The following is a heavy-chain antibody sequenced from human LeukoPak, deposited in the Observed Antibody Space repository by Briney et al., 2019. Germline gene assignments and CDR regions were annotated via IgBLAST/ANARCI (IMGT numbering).Heavy chain of an antibody. J-gene: IGHJ4*02. CDR2: ISGSGGIT. CDR1: GFTFSTYA. CDR3: AKRGVARGKPYYFDY. D-gene: IGHD5-12*01. Sequence: GGSPRLSCAASGFTFSTYAMSWVRQAPGKGLEWVSAISGSGGITNYADSVKGRFTISRDNSKNTLYLQMNNLRAEDTAVYYCAKRGVARGKPYYFDYWGQGTLVTVSS. V-gene: IGHV3-23*01.